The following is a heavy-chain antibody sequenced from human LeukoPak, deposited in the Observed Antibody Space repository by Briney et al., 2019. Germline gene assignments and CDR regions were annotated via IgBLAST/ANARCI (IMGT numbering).Heavy chain of an antibody. V-gene: IGHV4-34*01. D-gene: IGHD3-22*01. CDR3: ARQLPNLYYDSSGNFDY. J-gene: IGHJ4*02. CDR2: INHSGST. Sequence: PSETLSLTCAVYGGSFSGNFWSWIRQPPGKGLEWIGEINHSGSTNYNPSLKSRVTISVDTSKNQFSLKLSSVTAADTAVYYCARQLPNLYYDSSGNFDYWGQGTLVTVSS. CDR1: GGSFSGNF.